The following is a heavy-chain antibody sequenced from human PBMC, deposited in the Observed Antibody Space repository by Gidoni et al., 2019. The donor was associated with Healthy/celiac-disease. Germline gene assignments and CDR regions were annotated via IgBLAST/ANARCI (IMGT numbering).Heavy chain of an antibody. CDR3: ARKGGIYTSPLPYGMDV. V-gene: IGHV3-21*01. Sequence: EVQLVESGGGLVKPGGSLRLSCAASGFTFSSYSMNWVRQAPGKGLEWVSSISSSSSYIYYADSVKGRFTISRDNAKNSLYLQMNSLRAEDTAVYYCARKGGIYTSPLPYGMDVWGQGTTVTVSS. D-gene: IGHD6-13*01. J-gene: IGHJ6*02. CDR1: GFTFSSYS. CDR2: ISSSSSYI.